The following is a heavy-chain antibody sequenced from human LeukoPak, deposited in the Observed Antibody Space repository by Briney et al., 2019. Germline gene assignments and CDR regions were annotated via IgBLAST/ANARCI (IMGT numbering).Heavy chain of an antibody. D-gene: IGHD4-23*01. CDR1: GYSFTSYW. Sequence: GESLKISCKGSGYSFTSYWIGWVRQMPGKGLEWMGIIYPGDSDTRYSPSFQGQVTISADKSISTAYLQWSSLKASDTAMYYCARQARKNSDARDAFDIWGQGTMVTVSS. V-gene: IGHV5-51*01. CDR3: ARQARKNSDARDAFDI. CDR2: IYPGDSDT. J-gene: IGHJ3*02.